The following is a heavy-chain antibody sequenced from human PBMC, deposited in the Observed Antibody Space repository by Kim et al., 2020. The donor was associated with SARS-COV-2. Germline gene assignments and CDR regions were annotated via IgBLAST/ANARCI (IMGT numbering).Heavy chain of an antibody. CDR3: ATPAVGGSYYPFDY. CDR2: IYYSGST. Sequence: SETLSLTCTVSGGSISSYYWSWIRQPPGKGLEWIGYIYYSGSTNYNPSLKSRVTISVDTSKNQFSLKLSSVTAADTAVYYCATPAVGGSYYPFDYWGQGTLVTVSS. J-gene: IGHJ4*02. D-gene: IGHD1-26*01. CDR1: GGSISSYY. V-gene: IGHV4-59*13.